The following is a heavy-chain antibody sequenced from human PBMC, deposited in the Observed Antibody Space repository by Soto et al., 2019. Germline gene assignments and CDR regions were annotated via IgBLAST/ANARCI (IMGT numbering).Heavy chain of an antibody. D-gene: IGHD1-1*01. CDR2: ISLSGYVQ. CDR3: VQWNDDLVI. CDR1: GFIFGEYA. Sequence: PGGSLRLSCAASGFIFGEYAMGWIRQAPGKGLEWISYISLSGYVQYYTDSVKGRFTSSRDYAKNPQQLQMDTLAAGDSAGYYRVQWNDDLVIWGQETRVTISS. V-gene: IGHV3-11*01. J-gene: IGHJ4*02.